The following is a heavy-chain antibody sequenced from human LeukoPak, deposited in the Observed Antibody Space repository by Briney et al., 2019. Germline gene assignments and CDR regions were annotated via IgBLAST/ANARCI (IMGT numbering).Heavy chain of an antibody. CDR3: VRGPYGASISKWFDP. D-gene: IGHD4/OR15-4a*01. CDR1: RGSISGYS. J-gene: IGHJ5*02. CDR2: IYYSGDT. Sequence: SETLSLTCTVSRGSISGYSWSWIRQSPGGGLEWIGYIYYSGDTAYDPSLRSRVTMSVDTSKNQFSLQLRSMTTADTAVYYCVRGPYGASISKWFDPWGQGTQVIVSP. V-gene: IGHV4-59*01.